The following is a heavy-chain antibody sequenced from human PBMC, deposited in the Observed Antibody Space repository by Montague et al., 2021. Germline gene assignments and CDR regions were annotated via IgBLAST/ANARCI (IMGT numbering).Heavy chain of an antibody. J-gene: IGHJ4*02. CDR1: GGSISSTRYY. CDR3: ARRRYYGGNSGGLGLVDY. Sequence: SETLSLTCIVSGGSISSTRYYWGWIRQPPGKGLEWIGSIYYSGNTYYNPSLKSRVTLSVDTSKNQFSLKLSSVTAADTAVYYCARRRYYGGNSGGLGLVDYWGQGALVTVSS. D-gene: IGHD4-23*01. CDR2: IYYSGNT. V-gene: IGHV4-39*01.